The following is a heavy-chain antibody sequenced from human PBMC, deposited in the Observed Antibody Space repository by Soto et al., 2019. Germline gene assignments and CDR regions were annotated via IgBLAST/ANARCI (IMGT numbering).Heavy chain of an antibody. CDR1: GFTFSSYA. CDR3: AKDLVRYSSSWGSQRYYYYGMDV. D-gene: IGHD6-13*01. CDR2: ISGSGGST. V-gene: IGHV3-23*01. Sequence: TGGSLRLSCAASGFTFSSYAMSWVRQAPGKGLEWVSAISGSGGSTYYADSVKGRFTISRDNSKNTLYLQMNSLRAEDTAVYYCAKDLVRYSSSWGSQRYYYYGMDVWGQGTTVTVSS. J-gene: IGHJ6*02.